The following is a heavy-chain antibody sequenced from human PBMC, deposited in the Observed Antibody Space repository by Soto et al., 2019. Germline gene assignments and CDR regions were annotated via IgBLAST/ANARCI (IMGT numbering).Heavy chain of an antibody. CDR1: GDSVSSNTAA. CDR2: TYYRSKWYN. J-gene: IGHJ3*01. CDR3: AXISHDSSPS. D-gene: IGHD3-22*01. V-gene: IGHV6-1*01. Sequence: TLSLTCAISGDSVSSNTAAWNWIRQSPSRGLEWLGRTYYRSKWYNDYAVSVKSRITINPDTSKNQFSLHLNSVTPEDTAVYYCAXISHDSSPSWGQGTMVTVSS.